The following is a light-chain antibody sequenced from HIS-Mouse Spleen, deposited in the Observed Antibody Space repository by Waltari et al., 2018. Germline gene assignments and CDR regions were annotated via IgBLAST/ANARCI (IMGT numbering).Light chain of an antibody. Sequence: QSALTQPASVSGSPGQSITISCPGTTRDVGGYNYVSWYQQHPGTAPKLMIYDVSNRPSGVSNRFSGSKSGNTASLTISGLQAEDEADYYCSSYTSSSFNVVFGGGTKLTVL. CDR2: DVS. J-gene: IGLJ2*01. CDR3: SSYTSSSFNVV. V-gene: IGLV2-14*03. CDR1: TRDVGGYNY.